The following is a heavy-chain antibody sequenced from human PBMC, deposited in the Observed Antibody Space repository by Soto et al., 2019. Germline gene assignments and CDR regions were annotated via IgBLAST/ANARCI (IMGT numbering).Heavy chain of an antibody. J-gene: IGHJ6*02. CDR1: GFTFDTYD. V-gene: IGHV3-23*01. CDR3: VRQAKLTSVTANVGYYYGLDI. CDR2: SGGSGGGS. D-gene: IGHD4-4*01. Sequence: EVQLLESGGGLVQPGGSLRLACVASGFTFDTYDMSWVRPAPGKGLEWVPVSGGSGGGSYYADSVKGRFTISRDNSKNTFYLQMNSLGAEDTAVYFCVRQAKLTSVTANVGYYYGLDIWGQGTTVTVSS.